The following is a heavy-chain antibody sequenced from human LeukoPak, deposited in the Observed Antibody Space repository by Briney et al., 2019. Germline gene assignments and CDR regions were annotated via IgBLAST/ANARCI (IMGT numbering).Heavy chain of an antibody. CDR3: ARNVLRYFDWGLDVLDF. J-gene: IGHJ3*01. Sequence: SETLSLTCTVSGGSISSYYWSWIRQPPGKALEWIGSIYHTGKTFYSPSLKSRLDTSKSQFSLSLRSATAADTALYFCARNVLRYFDWGLDVLDFWGQGIMVTVSS. CDR1: GGSISSYY. D-gene: IGHD3-9*01. V-gene: IGHV4-59*12. CDR2: IYHTGKT.